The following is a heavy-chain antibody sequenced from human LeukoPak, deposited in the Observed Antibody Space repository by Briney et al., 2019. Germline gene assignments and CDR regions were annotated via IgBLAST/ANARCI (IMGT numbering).Heavy chain of an antibody. V-gene: IGHV1-2*02. CDR1: GGTFSDYY. D-gene: IGHD3-10*01. CDR2: INPISGGA. Sequence: ASVKVSCKASGGTFSDYYMHWVRQAPGQGLEWMGWINPISGGANYAQRFQGRVTMTRDTSISTAYMELSRLRSDDTAVYYCARVLSLWFGEFPYWGQGTLVTVSS. CDR3: ARVLSLWFGEFPY. J-gene: IGHJ4*02.